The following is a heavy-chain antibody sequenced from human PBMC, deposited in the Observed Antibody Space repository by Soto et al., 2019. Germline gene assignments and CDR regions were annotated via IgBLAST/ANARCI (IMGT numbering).Heavy chain of an antibody. CDR1: GFTVGNNY. CDR3: AARAVAAPR. J-gene: IGHJ4*02. CDR2: IYSGGRT. V-gene: IGHV3-66*01. D-gene: IGHD6-19*01. Sequence: EVQLVESGGGLVQPGGSLRLSCAASGFTVGNNYMNWVRQAPGKGLEWVSVIYSGGRTDYADSVKGRFTISRDSSKNTLFLQMISLRADDTAIYYCAARAVAAPRWGQGTLVTVSS.